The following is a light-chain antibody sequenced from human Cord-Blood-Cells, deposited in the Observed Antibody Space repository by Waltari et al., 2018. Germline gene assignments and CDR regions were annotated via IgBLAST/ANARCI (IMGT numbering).Light chain of an antibody. CDR2: DAS. CDR1: QSVSSY. CDR3: QQRSNSPPLT. J-gene: IGKJ4*02. Sequence: VLTQSPATLSLSPGERVTLSCMASQSVSSYLAWYQQKPGQATRPRIYDASSRATGMPARCSGIGAETGFPLTISHIDPEHCPVYYYQQRSNSPPLTNGVWTKLEI. V-gene: IGKV3-11*01.